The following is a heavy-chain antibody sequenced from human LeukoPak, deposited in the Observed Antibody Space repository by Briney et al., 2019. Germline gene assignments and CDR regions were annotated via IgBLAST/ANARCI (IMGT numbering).Heavy chain of an antibody. J-gene: IGHJ5*02. CDR2: ISASGATT. CDR1: GFTFSNFA. V-gene: IGHV3-23*01. CDR3: ARDFDSTTINWFDP. D-gene: IGHD5-24*01. Sequence: PGGSLRLSCAASGFTFSNFAMNWVRHAPGKGLDLVSGISASGATTHYADSVKGRFTISRDNSKNTLYLQLNSLRTEDTAVYYCARDFDSTTINWFDPWGQGTLVTVSP.